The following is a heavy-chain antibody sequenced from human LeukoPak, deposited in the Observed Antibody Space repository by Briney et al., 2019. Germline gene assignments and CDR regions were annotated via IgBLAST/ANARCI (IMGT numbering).Heavy chain of an antibody. CDR1: GFNFDYLG. D-gene: IGHD5/OR15-5a*01. J-gene: IGHJ6*03. CDR2: INWNDNST. CDR3: ARAVYPTIKFCDSSYFMDV. Sequence: GGSLRLSCAASGFNFDYLGMTSVPQVPAKVLELVAGINWNDNSTGYADSVRERLTISRDNAKNTLYLQMNRLRAEDTALYYCARAVYPTIKFCDSSYFMDVWGKGTTVNVS. V-gene: IGHV3-20*04.